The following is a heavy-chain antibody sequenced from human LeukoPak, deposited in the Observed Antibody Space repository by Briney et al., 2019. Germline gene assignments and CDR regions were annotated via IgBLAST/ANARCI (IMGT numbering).Heavy chain of an antibody. CDR3: ARDELAAAGNKYFYYGMDV. Sequence: ASVKVSCKASGYTXTSYGISGVRQAPGQGLEWMGWISSYNGNTNYAQKLQGRVTMTTDTSTSAAYMELRSLRSDHTAVYYCARDELAAAGNKYFYYGMDVWGQGTTVTVSS. CDR2: ISSYNGNT. J-gene: IGHJ6*02. V-gene: IGHV1-18*01. D-gene: IGHD6-13*01. CDR1: GYTXTSYG.